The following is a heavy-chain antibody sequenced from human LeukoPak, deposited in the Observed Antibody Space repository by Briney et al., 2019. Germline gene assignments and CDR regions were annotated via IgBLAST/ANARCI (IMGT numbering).Heavy chain of an antibody. Sequence: ASVKVSCKASGYTFTSYYMHWVRQAPGQGLEWMGIINPSGGSTSYAQKFQGRVTMTRDMSTSTVYMELSSLRSEDTAVYYCARDLGYYDYVWGSPYYYYMDVWGKGTTVTISS. V-gene: IGHV1-46*01. CDR2: INPSGGST. D-gene: IGHD3-16*01. J-gene: IGHJ6*03. CDR1: GYTFTSYY. CDR3: ARDLGYYDYVWGSPYYYYMDV.